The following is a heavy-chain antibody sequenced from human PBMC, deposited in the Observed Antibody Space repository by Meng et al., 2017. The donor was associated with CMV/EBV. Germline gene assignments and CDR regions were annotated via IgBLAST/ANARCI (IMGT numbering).Heavy chain of an antibody. CDR3: AREIVVVPAAIDNWFDP. J-gene: IGHJ5*02. D-gene: IGHD2-2*02. CDR1: GGSISSYD. Sequence: GELQGSGPGLLKPSETLSLTCAVSGGSISSYDWRWIRQPAGKGLEWIGRIYTSGSTNYNPSLKSRVTMSVDTSKNQFSLKLSSVTAADTAVYYCAREIVVVPAAIDNWFDPWGQGTLVTVSS. V-gene: IGHV4-4*07. CDR2: IYTSGST.